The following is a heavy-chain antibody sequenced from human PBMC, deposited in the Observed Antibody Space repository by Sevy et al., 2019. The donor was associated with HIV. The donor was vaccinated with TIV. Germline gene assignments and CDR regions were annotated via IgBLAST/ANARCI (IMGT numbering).Heavy chain of an antibody. J-gene: IGHJ4*02. D-gene: IGHD4-17*01. CDR3: AKSSLPYGDYHFDF. V-gene: IGHV3-7*03. CDR2: IKQDGSVK. Sequence: GGSLRLSCVASGFTLNSYWMSWVRQAPGKGLEWVANIKQDGSVKYYVNSVKGRVTISRDNTKNIMYLQMTSLGADDTAVYYCAKSSLPYGDYHFDFWGQGTVVTVSS. CDR1: GFTLNSYW.